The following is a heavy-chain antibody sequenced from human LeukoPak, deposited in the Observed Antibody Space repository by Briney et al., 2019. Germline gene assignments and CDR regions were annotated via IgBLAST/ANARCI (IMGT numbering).Heavy chain of an antibody. V-gene: IGHV3-23*01. CDR1: GFTFSSYA. CDR2: ISGSGGST. CDR3: AKPLAAAIGYFDY. J-gene: IGHJ4*02. Sequence: GGSLRLFCAASGFTFSSYAMSWVRQAPGKGLEWVSAISGSGGSTYYADSVKGRFTISRDNSKNTLYLQMNSLRAEDTAVYYCAKPLAAAIGYFDYWGQGTLVTVSS. D-gene: IGHD6-13*01.